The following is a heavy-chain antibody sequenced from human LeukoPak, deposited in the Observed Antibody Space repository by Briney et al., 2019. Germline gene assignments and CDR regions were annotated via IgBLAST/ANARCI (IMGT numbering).Heavy chain of an antibody. J-gene: IGHJ4*02. CDR2: IYYSGST. Sequence: SETLSLTYTVSGXSISSSSYYWGWIRQPPGKGLEWIGSIYYSGSTYYNPSLKSRVTISVDTSKNQFSLKLSSVTAADTAVYYCARDGADYYDSSGTYDYWGQGTLVTVSS. CDR3: ARDGADYYDSSGTYDY. V-gene: IGHV4-39*02. CDR1: GXSISSSSYY. D-gene: IGHD3-22*01.